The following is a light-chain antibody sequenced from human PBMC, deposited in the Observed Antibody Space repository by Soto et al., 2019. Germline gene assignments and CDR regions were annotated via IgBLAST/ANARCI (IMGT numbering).Light chain of an antibody. CDR1: QSVSSK. V-gene: IGKV3-15*01. Sequence: EIVFTQSPTTLSLSPWERSTLSFMSSQSVSSKLAWYQQKPGQAPRLLIYGAYTRATGIPARFSGSGSGTEFTLTISSLQSEDFAVYYCQQYNNWPPRTFGQVTKVDMK. CDR2: GAY. CDR3: QQYNNWPPRT. J-gene: IGKJ1*01.